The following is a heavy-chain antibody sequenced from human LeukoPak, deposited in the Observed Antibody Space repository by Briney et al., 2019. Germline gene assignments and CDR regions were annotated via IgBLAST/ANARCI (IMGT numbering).Heavy chain of an antibody. Sequence: GGSLRLSCAASGFTFDDYAMNWVRQAPGKGLEWVSSISSSSSNIYYADSMKGRFTISRDNAKNSLYLQMNSLRAEDTAVYYCARSFWSGYYYYYYMDVWGKGTTVTVSS. J-gene: IGHJ6*03. D-gene: IGHD3-3*01. CDR2: ISSSSSNI. CDR3: ARSFWSGYYYYYYMDV. V-gene: IGHV3-21*01. CDR1: GFTFDDYA.